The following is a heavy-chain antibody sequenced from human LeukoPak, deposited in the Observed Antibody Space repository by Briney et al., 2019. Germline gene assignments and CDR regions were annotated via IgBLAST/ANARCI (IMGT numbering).Heavy chain of an antibody. Sequence: ASVKVSCKASGYTFTSYDINWVRQATGQGLEWMGWRNPNSGNTGYAQKFQGRVTMTRNTSISTAYMELSSLRSEDTAVYYCAREFGYCSGGSCYSGKSAFDIWGQGTMVTVSS. CDR1: GYTFTSYD. J-gene: IGHJ3*02. D-gene: IGHD2-15*01. CDR2: RNPNSGNT. V-gene: IGHV1-8*01. CDR3: AREFGYCSGGSCYSGKSAFDI.